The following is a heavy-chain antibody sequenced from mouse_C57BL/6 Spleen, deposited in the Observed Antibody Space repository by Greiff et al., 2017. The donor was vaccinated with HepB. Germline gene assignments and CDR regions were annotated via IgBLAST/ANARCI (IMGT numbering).Heavy chain of an antibody. CDR3: ARGTVVAYYAMDY. V-gene: IGHV1-42*01. Sequence: EVQLQQSGPELVKPGASVKISCKASGYSFTGYYMNWVKQSPEKSLEWIGEINPSTGGTTYNQKFKAKATLTVDKSSSTAYMQLKSLTSEDSAVYHCARGTVVAYYAMDYWGQGTSVTVSS. D-gene: IGHD1-1*01. J-gene: IGHJ4*01. CDR2: INPSTGGT. CDR1: GYSFTGYY.